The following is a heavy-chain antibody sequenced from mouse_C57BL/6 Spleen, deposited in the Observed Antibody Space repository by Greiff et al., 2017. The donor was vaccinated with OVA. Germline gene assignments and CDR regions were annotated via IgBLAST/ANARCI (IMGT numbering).Heavy chain of an antibody. CDR1: GYTFTDYY. D-gene: IGHD3-2*02. V-gene: IGHV1-26*01. CDR2: INPNNGGT. Sequence: VQLQQSGPELVKPGASVKISCKASGYTFTDYYMNWVKQSNGKSLEWIGDINPNNGGTSYNQKFKGKATLTVDKSSSTAYMELRSLTSEDSAVYYCARDSSGYHYWGQGTTLTVSS. J-gene: IGHJ2*01. CDR3: ARDSSGYHY.